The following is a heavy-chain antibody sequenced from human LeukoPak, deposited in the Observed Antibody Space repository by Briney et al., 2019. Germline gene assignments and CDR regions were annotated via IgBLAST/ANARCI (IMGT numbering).Heavy chain of an antibody. CDR3: GKGGRDSDY. CDR2: INSGGTP. CDR1: GFTFSSYA. D-gene: IGHD5-12*01. Sequence: PGGSLRLSCAASGFTFSSYAMSWVRQAPGKGLEWVSAINSGGTPYYADSVKGRVTISRDNSKSTVYLQLSTLRADDTAIYYCGKGGRDSDYWGQGTLVTVSS. J-gene: IGHJ4*02. V-gene: IGHV3-23*01.